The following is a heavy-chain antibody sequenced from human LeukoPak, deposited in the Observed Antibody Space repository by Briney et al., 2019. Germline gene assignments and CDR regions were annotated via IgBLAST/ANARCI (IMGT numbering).Heavy chain of an antibody. CDR1: GYTFTGYY. CDR2: INPNSGGT. D-gene: IGHD3-10*01. Sequence: ASVKVSCKASGYTFTGYYMHWVRQAPGQGLEWMGWINPNSGGTNYAQKFQGRVTMTRDTSISTAFMELSRLRSDDTAVYYCARDLSITMVRAPFYWGPGTPVTVSS. V-gene: IGHV1-2*02. J-gene: IGHJ4*02. CDR3: ARDLSITMVRAPFY.